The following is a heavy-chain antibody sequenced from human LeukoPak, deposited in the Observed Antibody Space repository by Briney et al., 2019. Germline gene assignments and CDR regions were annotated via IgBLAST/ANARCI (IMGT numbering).Heavy chain of an antibody. CDR1: GGSISSYY. CDR2: IDTSGNT. J-gene: IGHJ3*02. Sequence: SETLSLTCTLSGGSISSYYWCWIREPAVKGLEWIGRIDTSGNTNYKPSLKSRVTISLDTSRNQFSLKLNSVTAADTAVYYCAKSNGYGLVDIWGQGTMVTVSS. D-gene: IGHD3-10*01. CDR3: AKSNGYGLVDI. V-gene: IGHV4-4*07.